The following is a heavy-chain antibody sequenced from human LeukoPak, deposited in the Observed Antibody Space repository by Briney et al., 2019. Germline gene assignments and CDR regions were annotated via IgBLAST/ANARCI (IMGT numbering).Heavy chain of an antibody. Sequence: GASVKVSCKASGYTFTSYGISWVRQAPGQGLEWMGWISAYNGNTNYAQKLQGRVTMTTDTSTSTAYMELRSLRSDDTAVYYCARKEYSSSWYGFDYWGQGTLVTVSS. J-gene: IGHJ4*02. V-gene: IGHV1-18*01. D-gene: IGHD6-13*01. CDR1: GYTFTSYG. CDR2: ISAYNGNT. CDR3: ARKEYSSSWYGFDY.